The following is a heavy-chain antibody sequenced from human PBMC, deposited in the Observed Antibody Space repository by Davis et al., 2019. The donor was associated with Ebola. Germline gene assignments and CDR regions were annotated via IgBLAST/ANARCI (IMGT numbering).Heavy chain of an antibody. V-gene: IGHV3-23*01. CDR2: ISGSGGST. CDR3: AKDRVFLGWYYY. J-gene: IGHJ4*02. Sequence: PGGSLRLSCAASGFTFISYAMSWVRQAPGKGLEWVSAISGSGGSTYYADSVKGRFTISRDNSKNTLYLQMNSLRAEDTAVYYCAKDRVFLGWYYYWGQGTLVTVSS. D-gene: IGHD6-19*01. CDR1: GFTFISYA.